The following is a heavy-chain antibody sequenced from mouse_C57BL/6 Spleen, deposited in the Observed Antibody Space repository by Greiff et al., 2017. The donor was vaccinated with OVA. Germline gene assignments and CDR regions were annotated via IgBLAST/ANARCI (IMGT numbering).Heavy chain of an antibody. V-gene: IGHV1-62-2*01. CDR1: GYTFTEYT. CDR3: ARHEEKGITTGLYAMDY. J-gene: IGHJ4*01. CDR2: FYPGSGSI. D-gene: IGHD1-1*01. Sequence: QVQLQQSGAELVKPGASVKLSCKASGYTFTEYTIHWVKQRSGQGLEWIGWFYPGSGSIKYNEKFKDKATLTADKSSSTVYMELSRLTSEDSAVYFCARHEEKGITTGLYAMDYWGQGTSVTVSS.